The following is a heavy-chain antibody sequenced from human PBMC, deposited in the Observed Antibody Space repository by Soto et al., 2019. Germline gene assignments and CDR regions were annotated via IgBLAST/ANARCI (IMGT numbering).Heavy chain of an antibody. V-gene: IGHV4-31*03. D-gene: IGHD4-4*01. Sequence: PSETLSLTCTVSGGSINSGGHYWNWIRQHPGKSLEWIGYIYYSGSTYYNPSLKSRVTISVDTSKNQFSLKLSSVTAADTAVYYCARDQAYDYTSPGDYYYYCMDVWGQGTTVTVSS. CDR1: GGSINSGGHY. CDR3: ARDQAYDYTSPGDYYYYCMDV. CDR2: IYYSGST. J-gene: IGHJ6*02.